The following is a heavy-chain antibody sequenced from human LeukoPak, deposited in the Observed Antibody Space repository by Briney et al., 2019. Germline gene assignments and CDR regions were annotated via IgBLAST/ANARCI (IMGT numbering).Heavy chain of an antibody. CDR1: GYTFTSYY. V-gene: IGHV1-46*01. Sequence: GASVKVSCKASGYTFTSYYMHWVRQAPGQGLEWMGIINPSGGSTSYAQKFQGRVTMTRDTSTSTVYMGLSSLRSEDTAVYYCASSIVGALDAFDIWGQGTMVSVSS. CDR2: INPSGGST. CDR3: ASSIVGALDAFDI. D-gene: IGHD1-26*01. J-gene: IGHJ3*02.